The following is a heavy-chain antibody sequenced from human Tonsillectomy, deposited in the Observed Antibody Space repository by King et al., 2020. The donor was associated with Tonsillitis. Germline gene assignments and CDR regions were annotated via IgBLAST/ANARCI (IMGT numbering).Heavy chain of an antibody. CDR3: ARTAGTDY. CDR2: MNPASGNA. J-gene: IGHJ4*02. Sequence: QVQLVESGAEVKKPGASVKVSCKASGYTFTNYDINWVRQATGQGLEWMGWMNPASGNAGYAQKFHDRVTMTRNTSISTAYMELNSLRSEDTAVYYCARTAGTDYWGQGTLVTVSS. CDR1: GYTFTNYD. D-gene: IGHD6-19*01. V-gene: IGHV1-8*02.